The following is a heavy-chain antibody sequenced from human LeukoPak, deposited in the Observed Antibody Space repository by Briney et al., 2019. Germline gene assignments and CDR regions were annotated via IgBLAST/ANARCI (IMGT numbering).Heavy chain of an antibody. CDR3: ARGPYDSSGYYAFDI. D-gene: IGHD3-22*01. J-gene: IGHJ3*02. V-gene: IGHV3-21*01. CDR2: ISSSSSSYI. Sequence: GGSLRLSCAASGFTFSSYSMNWVRQAPGKGLEWASSISSSSSSYIYYADSVKGRFTISRDNAKNSLYLQMNSLRAEDTAVYYCARGPYDSSGYYAFDIWGQGTMVTVSS. CDR1: GFTFSSYS.